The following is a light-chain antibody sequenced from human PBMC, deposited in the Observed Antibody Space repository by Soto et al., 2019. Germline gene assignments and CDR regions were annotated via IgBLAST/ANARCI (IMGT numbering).Light chain of an antibody. CDR3: MQALQTRT. V-gene: IGKV2-28*01. CDR1: HSLLHSNGYYY. CDR2: LGS. Sequence: DIVMTQSPLSLPVTPGEPASVSCRSSHSLLHSNGYYYLDWYLQKPGQSPQLLIYLGSNRASGVPDRFSGSGSGTDFTLKISRVEAEDVGVYYCMQALQTRTFGQGTKVDI. J-gene: IGKJ1*01.